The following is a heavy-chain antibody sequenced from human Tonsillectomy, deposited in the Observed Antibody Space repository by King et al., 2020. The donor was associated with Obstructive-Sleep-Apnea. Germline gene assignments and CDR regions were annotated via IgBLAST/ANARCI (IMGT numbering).Heavy chain of an antibody. CDR2: KSYDGSNE. Sequence: QVQLVESGGGVVQPGRSLRLSCAASGFTFSSYAMHWVRQAPGKGLEWVAVKSYDGSNEFYADSVKGRFTISRDNSKNTLYLQMNSLRAEDTAGYYCARENYGNFYFDYWGQGSLVTVSS. D-gene: IGHD4-11*01. V-gene: IGHV3-30-3*01. CDR3: ARENYGNFYFDY. J-gene: IGHJ4*02. CDR1: GFTFSSYA.